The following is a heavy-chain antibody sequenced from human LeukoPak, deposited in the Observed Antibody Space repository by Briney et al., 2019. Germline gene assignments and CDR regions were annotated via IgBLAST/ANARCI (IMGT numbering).Heavy chain of an antibody. CDR3: ARKDTMIVGTFDY. V-gene: IGHV4-39*07. Sequence: SETLSLTCTVSGGSISSSSYYWGWIRQPPGKGLEWIGSIYYSGSTYYSPSLKSRVTISIDTSKNQFSLKLSSVTAADTAVYYCARKDTMIVGTFDYWGQGTQVTVSS. D-gene: IGHD3-22*01. J-gene: IGHJ4*02. CDR2: IYYSGST. CDR1: GGSISSSSYY.